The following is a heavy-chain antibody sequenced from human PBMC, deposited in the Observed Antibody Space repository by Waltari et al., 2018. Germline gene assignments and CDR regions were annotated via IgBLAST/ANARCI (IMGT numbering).Heavy chain of an antibody. CDR1: GYNFTSYA. CDR3: ARAPTDENWFDP. J-gene: IGHJ5*02. V-gene: IGHV1-3*03. Sequence: QVQLVQSGAEVKKPGASVKVSCKASGYNFTSYAMHWVRQAPGQRLEWMGWTNAGTGNTKYSQEFQGRVTITRDTSASTAYMELSSLRSEDMAVYYCARAPTDENWFDPWGQGTLVTVSS. CDR2: TNAGTGNT.